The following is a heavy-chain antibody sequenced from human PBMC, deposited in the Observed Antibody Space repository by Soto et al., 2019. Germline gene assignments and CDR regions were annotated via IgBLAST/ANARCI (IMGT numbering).Heavy chain of an antibody. V-gene: IGHV3-74*01. J-gene: IGHJ6*03. D-gene: IGHD4-4*01. CDR3: ARGHWDYSPAYYYYMDV. Sequence: GGSLRLSCAASGFTFSSYWMHWVRQAPGKGLVWVSRINSDGSSTSYADSVKGRFTISRDNAKNTLYLQMNSLRAEDTAVYYCARGHWDYSPAYYYYMDVWGKGTTVTVSS. CDR1: GFTFSSYW. CDR2: INSDGSST.